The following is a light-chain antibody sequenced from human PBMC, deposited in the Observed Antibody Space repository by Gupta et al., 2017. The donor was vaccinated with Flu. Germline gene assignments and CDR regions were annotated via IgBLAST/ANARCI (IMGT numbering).Light chain of an antibody. V-gene: IGKV3-11*01. CDR3: QQRSSWPLT. CDR2: DAS. Sequence: IVLAQSPVTLSLSPGERATLSCRASQNVGNFLAWYQQKPGQTPRLLIYDASNRATGLPTRFIGSGSGTEFTLTISSREPEDFAFYYCQQRSSWPLTFGHGTKVDIK. CDR1: QNVGNF. J-gene: IGKJ3*01.